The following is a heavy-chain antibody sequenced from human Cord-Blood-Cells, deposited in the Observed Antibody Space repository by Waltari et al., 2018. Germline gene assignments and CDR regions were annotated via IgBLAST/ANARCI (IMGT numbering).Heavy chain of an antibody. CDR2: IYHSGST. D-gene: IGHD3-3*01. CDR1: GGSISSGGYS. J-gene: IGHJ6*02. CDR3: AIGVTIFGVVMNYGMDV. V-gene: IGHV4-30-2*01. Sequence: QLQLQESGSGLVKPSQTLSLTCAVSGGSISSGGYSWSWIRQPPGKGLEWIGYIYHSGSTYYNPSLKSRVTISVDRSKNQFSLKLSSVTAADTAVYYCAIGVTIFGVVMNYGMDVWGQGTTVTVSS.